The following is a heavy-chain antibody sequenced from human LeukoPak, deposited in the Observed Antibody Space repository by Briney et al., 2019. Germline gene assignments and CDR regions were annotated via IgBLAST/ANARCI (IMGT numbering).Heavy chain of an antibody. Sequence: GSLRLSCAASGFTFSSYWMSWIRQPPGKGLEWIGEINHSGSTNYNPSLKSRVTISVDTSKNQFSLKLSSVTAADTAVYYCARGHKQYYYDSSGYVGYWGQGTLVTVSS. J-gene: IGHJ4*02. D-gene: IGHD3-22*01. CDR2: INHSGST. CDR3: ARGHKQYYYDSSGYVGY. V-gene: IGHV4-34*01. CDR1: GFTFSSYW.